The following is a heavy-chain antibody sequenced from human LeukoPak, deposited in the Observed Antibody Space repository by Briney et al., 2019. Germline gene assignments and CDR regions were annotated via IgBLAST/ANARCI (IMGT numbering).Heavy chain of an antibody. CDR3: ARAGGFFSPFGY. CDR2: IYYSGST. V-gene: IGHV4-31*03. D-gene: IGHD3-16*01. J-gene: IGHJ4*02. Sequence: SETLSLTCTVSGGSISSGGYYWSWIRQHPGKGLEWIGYIYYSGSTYYNPSLKSRVTISVDTSKNQFSLKLSPVTAADTAVYYCARAGGFFSPFGYWGQGTLVTVSS. CDR1: GGSISSGGYY.